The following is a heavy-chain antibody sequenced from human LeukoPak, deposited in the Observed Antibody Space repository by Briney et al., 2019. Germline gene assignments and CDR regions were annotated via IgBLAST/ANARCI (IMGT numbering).Heavy chain of an antibody. D-gene: IGHD6-19*01. CDR2: INTDGTVT. CDR3: ATKQWLAPSSDS. CDR1: GFTFTKYW. Sequence: GGSLRLSCAASGFTFTKYWMLWVRQAPGKGLERVSRINTDGTVTTYADSVKGRFTVSRDNADNTMFLQMNSVRDEDTAVYYCATKQWLAPSSDSWGRGTPLTLST. V-gene: IGHV3-74*01. J-gene: IGHJ4*03.